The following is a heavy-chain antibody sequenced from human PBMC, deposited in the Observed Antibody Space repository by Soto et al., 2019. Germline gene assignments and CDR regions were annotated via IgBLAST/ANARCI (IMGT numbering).Heavy chain of an antibody. CDR1: GGSISSYY. Sequence: SETLSLTCTVSGGSISSYYWSWIRQPPGKGLEWIGYIYYSGSTNYNPSLKSRVTISVDTSKNQFSLKLSSVTAADTAVYYCARDGIGYSSSSADVNWFDPWGQGTLVTVSS. J-gene: IGHJ5*02. CDR2: IYYSGST. V-gene: IGHV4-59*01. D-gene: IGHD6-6*01. CDR3: ARDGIGYSSSSADVNWFDP.